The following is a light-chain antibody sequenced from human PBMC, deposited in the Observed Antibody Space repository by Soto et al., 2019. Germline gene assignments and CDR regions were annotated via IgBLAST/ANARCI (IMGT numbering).Light chain of an antibody. CDR1: LTVRIW. CDR2: EAS. V-gene: IGKV1-5*03. J-gene: IGKJ1*01. CDR3: LQYNGYPWT. Sequence: MQVIQAPSTLSTSIGDSVTITCRAILTVRIWLAWYQQEAGKAPKLLIYEASDLGSGVPSIFSGSASGTEFPLTISSLQPDDVATQDSLQYNGYPWTFGKGTRWIS.